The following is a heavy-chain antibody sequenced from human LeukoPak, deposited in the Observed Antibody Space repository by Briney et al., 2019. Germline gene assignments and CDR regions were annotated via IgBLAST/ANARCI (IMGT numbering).Heavy chain of an antibody. CDR1: GFSFNNAW. V-gene: IGHV3-15*01. CDR3: TTGCSSSSCYNTLDY. CDR2: IKGKTDGGTT. D-gene: IGHD2-2*02. Sequence: TGGSLRLSCAASGFSFNNAWMSWVRQAPGKGLEWVGRIKGKTDGGTTEYAAPVKGRFTISRDDSKNTLYLQMNSLKTEDTAVYYCTTGCSSSSCYNTLDYWGQGTLVTVSS. J-gene: IGHJ4*02.